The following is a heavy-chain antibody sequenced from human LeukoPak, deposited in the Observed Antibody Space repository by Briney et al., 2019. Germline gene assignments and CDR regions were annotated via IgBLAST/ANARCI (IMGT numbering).Heavy chain of an antibody. V-gene: IGHV1-18*01. J-gene: IGHJ4*02. D-gene: IGHD3-22*01. CDR3: ARERYYDSSGEGSDY. CDR2: ISAYNGNT. CDR1: GYTFTSYG. Sequence: GASVKVSCKASGYTFTSYGISWVRQAPGQGLEWMGWISAYNGNTNYAQKLQGRVTMTTDTSTSIAYMELRSLRSDDTAVYYCARERYYDSSGEGSDYWGQGTLVTVSS.